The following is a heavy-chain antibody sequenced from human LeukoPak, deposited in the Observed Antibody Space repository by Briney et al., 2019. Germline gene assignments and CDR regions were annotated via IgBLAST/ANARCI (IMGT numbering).Heavy chain of an antibody. CDR3: ARDGYYDSSAYYYFDY. D-gene: IGHD3-22*01. Sequence: ASVKVSRKASGYTFTSYGISWVRQAPGQGLEWMGWISAYNGNTNYAQKLQGRVTMTTDTSTSTAYMELRSLRSDDTAVYYCARDGYYDSSAYYYFDYWGQGTLVTVSS. V-gene: IGHV1-18*01. J-gene: IGHJ4*02. CDR2: ISAYNGNT. CDR1: GYTFTSYG.